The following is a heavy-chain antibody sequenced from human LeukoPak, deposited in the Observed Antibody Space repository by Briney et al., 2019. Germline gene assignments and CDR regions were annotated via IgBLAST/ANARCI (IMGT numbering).Heavy chain of an antibody. CDR1: GFTLSSYE. J-gene: IGHJ4*02. V-gene: IGHV3-21*01. Sequence: GGSLRLSCTVSGFTLSSYEMTWFRQAPGKGLEWVSSISSSSSYIYYADSVKGRFTISRDNAKNSLYLQMNSLRAEDTAVYYCARERYFDWLRHNDDFDYWGQGTLVTVSS. CDR3: ARERYFDWLRHNDDFDY. D-gene: IGHD3-9*01. CDR2: ISSSSSYI.